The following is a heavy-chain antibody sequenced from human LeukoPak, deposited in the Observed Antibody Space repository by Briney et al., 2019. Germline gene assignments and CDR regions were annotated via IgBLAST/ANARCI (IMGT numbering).Heavy chain of an antibody. Sequence: PGGSLRLSCAASGFTFNNYGMHWVRPAPGKGLEWVAFIRYNGNNQYYADSGKGRFTISRDNSKNTLYLQMNSLKGDDTAVYYCAKDSAFYYIDVWGKGTTVIISS. CDR1: GFTFNNYG. V-gene: IGHV3-30*02. CDR2: IRYNGNNQ. CDR3: AKDSAFYYIDV. D-gene: IGHD3-10*01. J-gene: IGHJ6*03.